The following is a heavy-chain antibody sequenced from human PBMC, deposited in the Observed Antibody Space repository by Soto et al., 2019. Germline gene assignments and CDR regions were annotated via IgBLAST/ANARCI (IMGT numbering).Heavy chain of an antibody. J-gene: IGHJ6*02. V-gene: IGHV4-59*01. Sequence: QMQLQESGPGVVKPSETLSLTCTVSGASISTYYWTWIRQAPGKGLEWIGYLYYSGNTNYNPSLKSRVTMSVETAKNHFYLTLTSATAAETAVYFCATGGSEGGLDVWGQGTTVAVSS. CDR1: GASISTYY. D-gene: IGHD3-10*01. CDR3: ATGGSEGGLDV. CDR2: LYYSGNT.